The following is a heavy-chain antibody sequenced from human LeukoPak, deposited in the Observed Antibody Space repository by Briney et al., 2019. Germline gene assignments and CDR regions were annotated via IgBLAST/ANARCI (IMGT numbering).Heavy chain of an antibody. Sequence: GGSLRLSCAASGFTFSSYGMHWVRQAPGKGLEWVAFIRYDGSNKYYADSVKGRFTISRDNSKNTLYLQMNSLRAEDTAVYYCAKDRYYGSGSLADYWGQGTLVTVSS. V-gene: IGHV3-30*02. CDR1: GFTFSSYG. CDR3: AKDRYYGSGSLADY. D-gene: IGHD3-10*01. J-gene: IGHJ4*02. CDR2: IRYDGSNK.